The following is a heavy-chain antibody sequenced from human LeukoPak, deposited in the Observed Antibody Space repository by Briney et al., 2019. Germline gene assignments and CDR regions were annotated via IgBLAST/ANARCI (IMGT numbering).Heavy chain of an antibody. J-gene: IGHJ6*03. D-gene: IGHD3-10*01. V-gene: IGHV3-53*01. Sequence: GGSLRLSCAASGFTVSSNYMSWVRQAPGKGLEWVSVIYSGGSTYYADSVKGRFTISRDNSKNTLYLQMNSLRAEDTAVYYCARDPSMVRGEDYYNRAVGGKGTPVTAPS. CDR3: ARDPSMVRGEDYYNRAV. CDR1: GFTVSSNY. CDR2: IYSGGST.